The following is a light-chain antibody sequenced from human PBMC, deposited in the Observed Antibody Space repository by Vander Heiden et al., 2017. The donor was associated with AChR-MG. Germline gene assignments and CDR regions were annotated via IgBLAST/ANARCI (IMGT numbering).Light chain of an antibody. Sequence: IQLTPSPSSLSASVGDRVTITSRASQGISSYLAWYQQKPGKVPKLLIYAASTLQSGVPSRFSGGGSGTDFTLTISSLQPEDFATYYCQQSDSYPFTFGPGTKVDVK. J-gene: IGKJ3*01. CDR1: QGISSY. CDR2: AAS. V-gene: IGKV1-9*01. CDR3: QQSDSYPFT.